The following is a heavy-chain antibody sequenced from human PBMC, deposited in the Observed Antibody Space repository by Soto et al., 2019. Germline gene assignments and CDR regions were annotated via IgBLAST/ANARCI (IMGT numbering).Heavy chain of an antibody. Sequence: LRLSCVASGFTFSDYAMAWVRQSPGKGPEWVSSISGSGGSTYYADSVKGRFTISRDNSKNTVFLQMNSLRAEDTAVYYCAKDHGMDVWGQGATVTVSS. CDR1: GFTFSDYA. CDR2: ISGSGGST. V-gene: IGHV3-23*01. CDR3: AKDHGMDV. J-gene: IGHJ6*02.